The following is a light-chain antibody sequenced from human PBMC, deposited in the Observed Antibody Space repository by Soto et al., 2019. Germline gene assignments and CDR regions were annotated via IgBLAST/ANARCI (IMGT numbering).Light chain of an antibody. Sequence: QLVLTQPPSASGSPGQSVTISCTGTSSDVGGYNSVSWYQQHPGKAPKLMIYEVNKRPSGVPDRFSASKSDSTASLTVSGLQAEDEAHYYCSSYAGSKNLVFGGGTKLTVL. CDR3: SSYAGSKNLV. V-gene: IGLV2-8*01. CDR2: EVN. J-gene: IGLJ2*01. CDR1: SSDVGGYNS.